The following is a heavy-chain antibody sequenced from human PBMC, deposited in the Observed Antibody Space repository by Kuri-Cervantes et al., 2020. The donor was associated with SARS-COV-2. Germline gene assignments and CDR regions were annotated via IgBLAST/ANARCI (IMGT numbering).Heavy chain of an antibody. V-gene: IGHV3-21*03. CDR1: GFTFDDYA. J-gene: IGHJ3*02. Sequence: GGSLRLSCAASGFTFDDYAMHWVRQAPGKGLEWVSSISSSSSYIYYADSVKGRFTISRDNAKNSLYLQMNSLRAEDTAVYYCTTDYPYDYDVSAFDIWGQGTMVTVSS. CDR2: ISSSSSYI. CDR3: TTDYPYDYDVSAFDI. D-gene: IGHD3-16*01.